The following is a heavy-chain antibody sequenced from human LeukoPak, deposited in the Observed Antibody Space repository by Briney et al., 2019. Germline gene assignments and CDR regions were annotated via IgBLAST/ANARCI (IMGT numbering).Heavy chain of an antibody. CDR2: IIPIFGTA. CDR3: ARTIYDSSGFGEKDDAFDI. V-gene: IGHV1-69*05. D-gene: IGHD3-22*01. J-gene: IGHJ3*02. CDR1: GGTFSSYA. Sequence: SSVKVSCKASGGTFSSYAISWVRQAPGQGLEWMGRIIPIFGTANYAQKFQGRVTITTDESMSTAYMELSSLRSEDTAVYYCARTIYDSSGFGEKDDAFDIWGQGTMVTVSS.